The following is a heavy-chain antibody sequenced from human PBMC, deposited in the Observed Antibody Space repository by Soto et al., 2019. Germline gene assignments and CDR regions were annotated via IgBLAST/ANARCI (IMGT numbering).Heavy chain of an antibody. CDR2: IKSDDSST. J-gene: IGHJ4*02. V-gene: IGHV3-74*01. Sequence: QAGGSLRLSCAASGFTFSNYWMHWVRQTPGKGLVWVSRIKSDDSSTNYADSVKGRFTISRDNAKNTLYLQMNSLRPEDTAVYYCARDLSGPLDYWGQGALVTVSS. CDR3: ARDLSGPLDY. CDR1: GFTFSNYW.